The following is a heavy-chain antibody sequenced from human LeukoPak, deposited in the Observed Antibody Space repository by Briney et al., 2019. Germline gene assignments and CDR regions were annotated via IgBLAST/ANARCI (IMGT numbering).Heavy chain of an antibody. CDR3: ARENPLSGWRGGPDY. CDR1: GGTFSSYA. J-gene: IGHJ4*02. D-gene: IGHD6-19*01. CDR2: IIPIFGTA. V-gene: IGHV1-69*13. Sequence: GASVKVSCKASGGTFSSYAISWVRQAPGQGLEWMGGIIPIFGTANCAQKFQGRVTITADESTSTAYMELSSLRSEDMAVFYCARENPLSGWRGGPDYWGQGTLVTVSS.